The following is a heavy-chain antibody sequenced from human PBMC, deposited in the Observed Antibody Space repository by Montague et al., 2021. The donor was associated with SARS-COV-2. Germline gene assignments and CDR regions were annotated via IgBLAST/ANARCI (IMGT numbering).Heavy chain of an antibody. Sequence: PALVKPTQTLTLTCTFSGFSLSTTGVGVGWIRQPPGKALEWLALLYWDDDKRYSPSLKTRLAITKDTSKNQVVLTMTNMDPVDTATYYCAHIRDIYDFWSGYYTGQKYDAVSWFDPWGQGTLVTVSS. J-gene: IGHJ5*02. D-gene: IGHD3-3*01. V-gene: IGHV2-5*02. CDR3: AHIRDIYDFWSGYYTGQKYDAVSWFDP. CDR2: LYWDDDK. CDR1: GFSLSTTGVG.